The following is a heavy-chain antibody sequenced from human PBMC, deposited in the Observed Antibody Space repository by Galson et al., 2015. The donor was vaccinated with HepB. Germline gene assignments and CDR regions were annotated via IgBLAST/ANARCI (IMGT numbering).Heavy chain of an antibody. Sequence: SLRLSCAASGFNFRNHVMTWVRQAPGKGLEWVASLSGSGAITYYADSVKGRFTISRDNFNNRIFLQMERLRVEDTALYYCAKESVSGTYVPTYADSWGQGNLVTVSS. CDR1: GFNFRNHV. CDR2: LSGSGAIT. CDR3: AKESVSGTYVPTYADS. D-gene: IGHD1-26*01. V-gene: IGHV3-23*01. J-gene: IGHJ5*02.